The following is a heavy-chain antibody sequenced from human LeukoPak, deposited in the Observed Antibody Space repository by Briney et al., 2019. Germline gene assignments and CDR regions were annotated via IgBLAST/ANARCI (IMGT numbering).Heavy chain of an antibody. CDR3: ARDLTAARPSPYYYYMDV. CDR2: INPNSGGT. J-gene: IGHJ6*03. V-gene: IGHV1-2*02. D-gene: IGHD6-6*01. CDR1: GYTFTGYY. Sequence: ASVKVSCKASGYTFTGYYMHWVRQAPGQGLEWMGWINPNSGGTNYAQKFQGRVTMTRDTSISTAYMELSRLRSDDTAVYYCARDLTAARPSPYYYYMDVWGKGTTVTVSS.